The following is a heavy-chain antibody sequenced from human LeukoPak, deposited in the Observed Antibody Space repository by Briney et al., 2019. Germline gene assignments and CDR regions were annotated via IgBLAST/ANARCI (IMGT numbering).Heavy chain of an antibody. CDR1: GFTFSSYW. J-gene: IGHJ4*02. CDR2: IKQDGSEK. CDR3: ARMDPRAARGYFDY. V-gene: IGHV3-7*01. D-gene: IGHD6-6*01. Sequence: GGSLRLSCAASGFTFSSYWMSWVRQAPGKGLEWVANIKQDGSEKYYVDSVKGRFTISRDNARNSLYLQMNSLRAEDTAVYYCARMDPRAARGYFDYWAREPWSPSPQ.